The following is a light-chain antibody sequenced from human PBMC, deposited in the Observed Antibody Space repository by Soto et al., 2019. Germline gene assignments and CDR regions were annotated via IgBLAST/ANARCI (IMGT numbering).Light chain of an antibody. V-gene: IGLV1-44*01. CDR2: CDN. J-gene: IGLJ2*01. CDR3: SAWDDNIYGPV. CDR1: SSDIGSNP. Sequence: QSVLTQPPSASGTPGQRVAISCSGGSSDIGSNPVNWYLHLPRAAPKLLIYCDNQRPPGVPDRFYGTKSRTSSSLTISGLQSEDEADYFCSAWDDNIYGPVFGGGTQLTGL.